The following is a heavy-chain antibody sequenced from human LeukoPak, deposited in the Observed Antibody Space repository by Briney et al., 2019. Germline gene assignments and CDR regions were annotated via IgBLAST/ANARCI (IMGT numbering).Heavy chain of an antibody. V-gene: IGHV3-7*03. CDR1: GFTFSSYW. Sequence: GGSLRLSCAASGFTFSSYWMSWVRQAPGKGLEWVANIKQDGSEKYYVDSVKGRFTISRDNAKNSLYLQMNSLRAEDTAVYYCARTPYYDILTGYSPTPYYFDYWGQGTLVTVSS. J-gene: IGHJ4*02. CDR2: IKQDGSEK. CDR3: ARTPYYDILTGYSPTPYYFDY. D-gene: IGHD3-9*01.